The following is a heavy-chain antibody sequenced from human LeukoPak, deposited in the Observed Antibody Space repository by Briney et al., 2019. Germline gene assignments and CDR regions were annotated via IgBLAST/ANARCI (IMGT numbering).Heavy chain of an antibody. D-gene: IGHD6-13*01. Sequence: GGSLRLSCAASGFTFSSYGMHWVRQAPGKGLEWVAVISYDESKKYYADSVKGRFTISRDNSRNTLYLQMHSLRVEDTAVYYCAKDRPYITSWYGCSTPWGQGTLVTVSS. J-gene: IGHJ5*02. CDR1: GFTFSSYG. V-gene: IGHV3-30*18. CDR2: ISYDESKK. CDR3: AKDRPYITSWYGCSTP.